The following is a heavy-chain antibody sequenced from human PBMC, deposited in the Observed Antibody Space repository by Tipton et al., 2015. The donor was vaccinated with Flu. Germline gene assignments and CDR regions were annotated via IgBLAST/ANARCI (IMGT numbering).Heavy chain of an antibody. CDR1: GGSISTYY. D-gene: IGHD3-10*01. J-gene: IGHJ4*02. CDR2: VYTSGST. V-gene: IGHV4-4*07. Sequence: TLSLTCTISGGSISTYYWSWLRQPAGREVEWIGHVYTSGSTTYNPSLKSRVTMSVDTSKNQFSLNLTSVTAADTAVYFCAREEAVDHFGSAIHYWGQGTQVTVSS. CDR3: AREEAVDHFGSAIHY.